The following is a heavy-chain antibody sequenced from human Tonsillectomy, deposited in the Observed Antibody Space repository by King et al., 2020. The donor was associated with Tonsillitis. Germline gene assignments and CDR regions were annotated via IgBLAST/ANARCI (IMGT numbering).Heavy chain of an antibody. J-gene: IGHJ3*01. CDR2: FTPVLGTT. CDR1: GGTFNNYA. V-gene: IGHV1-69*18. CDR3: VLGISAFDV. D-gene: IGHD7-27*01. Sequence: QKQLVQSGAEMRRPGSSVKVSCKASGGTFNNYAIYWVRQAPGHGPEWMGSFTPVLGTTNYAQTVQGRVTITADESTNTAYMELTSLRSEDTAVYYCVLGISAFDVWGQGTMVTVSS.